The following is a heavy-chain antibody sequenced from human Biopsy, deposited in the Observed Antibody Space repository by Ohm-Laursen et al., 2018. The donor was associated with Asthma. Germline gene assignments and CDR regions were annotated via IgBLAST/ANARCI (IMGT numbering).Heavy chain of an antibody. CDR2: SSYSGFR. CDR1: GGSINSDY. Sequence: SETLSLTCTFSGGSINSDYWSWIWQPPGEGLEWIGLSSYSGFRKYNPSLKSRVTISVDTSKNQLSLNLTSVIAADTAVYYCARDQGDSKFDYWGQGILVTVSS. V-gene: IGHV4-59*01. D-gene: IGHD3-16*01. J-gene: IGHJ4*02. CDR3: ARDQGDSKFDY.